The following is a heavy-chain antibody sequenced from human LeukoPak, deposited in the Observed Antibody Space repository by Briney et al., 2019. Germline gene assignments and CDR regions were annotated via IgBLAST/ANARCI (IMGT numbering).Heavy chain of an antibody. J-gene: IGHJ4*02. Sequence: GRSLRLSCAASGFTFSSYAMSWVRQAPGKGLEGVSDISVSGGSKSYTDSSRGRFSISRDNTKNTLYLQMNSLRAEDTGVYYCAGGENYFDYWGQGTLVTVSS. V-gene: IGHV3-23*01. CDR2: ISVSGGSK. D-gene: IGHD7-27*01. CDR3: AGGENYFDY. CDR1: GFTFSSYA.